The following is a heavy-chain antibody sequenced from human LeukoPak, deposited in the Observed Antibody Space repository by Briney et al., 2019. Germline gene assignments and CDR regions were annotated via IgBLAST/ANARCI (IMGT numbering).Heavy chain of an antibody. V-gene: IGHV3-13*04. CDR3: ARGRGWGTFDI. D-gene: IGHD3-10*01. CDR2: IGTAGDT. J-gene: IGHJ3*02. CDR1: GFTFSSYD. Sequence: GGSLRLSCAASGFTFSSYDMHWVRHGTGKGLEWVSAIGTAGDTYYPGSVKGRFTTSRENAKNSLYLQMNSLRVGDTAVYYCARGRGWGTFDIWGQGTMVTVSS.